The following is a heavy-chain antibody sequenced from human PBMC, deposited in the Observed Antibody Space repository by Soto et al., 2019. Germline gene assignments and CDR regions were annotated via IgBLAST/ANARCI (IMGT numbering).Heavy chain of an antibody. CDR3: VGWGSGSNSLEF. CDR2: ITPNSGDT. J-gene: IGHJ4*03. CDR1: GYIFTGYF. Sequence: ASVKVSCKTSGYIFTGYFIHWVRQTPGQGLQWMGRITPNSGDTKYGQTFQGRVTFTRDTSTSTAYMELSGLRSDDTALYYCVGWGSGSNSLEFWGQGTLVIVP. V-gene: IGHV1-2*06. D-gene: IGHD1-26*01.